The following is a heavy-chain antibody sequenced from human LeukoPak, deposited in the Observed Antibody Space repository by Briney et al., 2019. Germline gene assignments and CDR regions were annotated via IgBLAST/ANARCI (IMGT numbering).Heavy chain of an antibody. CDR3: ARAEVGGYGYNY. CDR2: ISSNGGST. D-gene: IGHD5-18*01. V-gene: IGHV3-64*01. Sequence: GGSLRLSCAASGFTFSSYAMHWVRQAPGKGLEYVSAISSNGGSTYYANSVKGRFTISRDNSKNTLYLQMGSLRAEDMAVYYCARAEVGGYGYNYWGQGTLVAVSS. J-gene: IGHJ4*02. CDR1: GFTFSSYA.